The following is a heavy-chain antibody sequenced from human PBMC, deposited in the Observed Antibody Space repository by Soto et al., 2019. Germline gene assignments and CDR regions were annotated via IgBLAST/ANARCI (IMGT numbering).Heavy chain of an antibody. V-gene: IGHV5-10-1*01. D-gene: IGHD6-13*01. J-gene: IGHJ5*02. CDR2: IDPVDSYV. CDR3: ARIESIARNWFDP. CDR1: GFSFTNYW. Sequence: GESLKISCKTSGFSFTNYWISWVRHVPGKGLEWMGNIDPVDSYVNYSPSFQGHVTFSVDTSISTAFLHWSSLQASDSATYFCARIESIARNWFDPWGQGTLVTVSS.